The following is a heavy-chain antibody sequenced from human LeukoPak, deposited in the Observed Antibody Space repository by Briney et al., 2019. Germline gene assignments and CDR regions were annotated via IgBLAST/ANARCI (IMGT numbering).Heavy chain of an antibody. CDR1: GFTFDDYA. CDR3: ARSVAAADDAFDI. CDR2: ISWNSGSI. D-gene: IGHD6-13*01. Sequence: PGRSLRLSCAASGFTFDDYAMHWVRQAPGKGLEWVSGISWNSGSIGYADSVKGRFTISRDNAKNSLYLQMNSLRAEDTALYHCARSVAAADDAFDIWGQGTMVTVSS. V-gene: IGHV3-9*01. J-gene: IGHJ3*02.